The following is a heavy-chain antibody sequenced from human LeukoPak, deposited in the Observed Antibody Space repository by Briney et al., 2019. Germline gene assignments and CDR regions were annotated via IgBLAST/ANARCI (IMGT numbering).Heavy chain of an antibody. CDR2: IYYSGST. CDR1: GGSVSSYY. D-gene: IGHD1-26*01. Sequence: PSETLSLTCTVSGGSVSSYYWGWIRQPPGKGLEWIGSIYYSGSTYYNPSLKSRVTISVDTSKNQFSLKLSSVTAADTAVYYCARHVLEWWELLRRSEYYFDYWGQGTLVTVSS. CDR3: ARHVLEWWELLRRSEYYFDY. V-gene: IGHV4-39*01. J-gene: IGHJ4*02.